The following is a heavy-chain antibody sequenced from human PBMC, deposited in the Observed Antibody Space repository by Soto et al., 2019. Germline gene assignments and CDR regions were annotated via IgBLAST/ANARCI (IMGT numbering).Heavy chain of an antibody. J-gene: IGHJ6*02. D-gene: IGHD5-12*01. CDR2: IYSGGST. CDR1: GFTVSSNY. CDR3: ARDIVATNYYYSGMDV. Sequence: EVQLVESGGRLIQPGGSLRLSCAASGFTVSSNYMSWVRQAPGKGLEWVSVIYSGGSTYYADSVKGRFTISRDNSKNTLYLQMNSLRAEDTAVYYCARDIVATNYYYSGMDVWGQGTTVTVSS. V-gene: IGHV3-53*01.